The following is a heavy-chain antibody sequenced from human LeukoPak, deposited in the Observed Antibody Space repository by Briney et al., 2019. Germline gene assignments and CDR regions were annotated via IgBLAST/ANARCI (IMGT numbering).Heavy chain of an antibody. CDR1: GFTFSSYW. CDR2: IKQEGSEK. Sequence: GGSLRLSCAASGFTFSSYWMSWVRQVPGKGLEWVANIKQEGSEKNYVDSVKGRFTIPRDNAKNSLYLQMNSLRAEDTAVYYCARALDYYDSRGYARYYYYGMDVWGQGTTVTVSS. CDR3: ARALDYYDSRGYARYYYYGMDV. D-gene: IGHD3-22*01. V-gene: IGHV3-7*01. J-gene: IGHJ6*02.